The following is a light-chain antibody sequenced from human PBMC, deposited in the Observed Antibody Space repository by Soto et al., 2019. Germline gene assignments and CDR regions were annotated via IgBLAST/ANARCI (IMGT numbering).Light chain of an antibody. CDR2: GAS. V-gene: IGKV3-15*01. CDR1: QGVSSN. Sequence: EIVMTQSPATLSVSPGERATLSCRASQGVSSNLAWYQQKPGQAPRLLIYGASTRATGIPARFSGSGSGTEFTLTISSLQSEDFAVYYCQQYNNWPPGTFGGGTKVEIK. J-gene: IGKJ4*02. CDR3: QQYNNWPPGT.